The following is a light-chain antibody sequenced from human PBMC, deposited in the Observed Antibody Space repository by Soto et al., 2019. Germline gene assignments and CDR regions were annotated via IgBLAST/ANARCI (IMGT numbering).Light chain of an antibody. Sequence: SALTQPASVSASPRQSSTISFTGTSSDVGGYNYVSWYQQHPGKAPKLMIYEVSNRPSGVSNRFSGSKSGNTASLTISGLQAEDEADYYCSSYTSSSIRYVFGTGTKVTVL. CDR2: EVS. J-gene: IGLJ1*01. CDR1: SSDVGGYNY. V-gene: IGLV2-14*01. CDR3: SSYTSSSIRYV.